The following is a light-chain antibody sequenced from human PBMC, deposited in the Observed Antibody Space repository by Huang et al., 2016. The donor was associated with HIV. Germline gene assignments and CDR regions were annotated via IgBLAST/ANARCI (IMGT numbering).Light chain of an antibody. V-gene: IGKV3-15*01. J-gene: IGKJ3*01. CDR2: DAS. CDR1: QIVSSK. Sequence: IVMTQSPATLSLSPGERVTLLCRASQIVSSKLAWYQQKPGQAPKLLIYDASSRATGVPDRFIGSGSGTEFTLTISSLQSEDFALYYCQQYNNWPGFTFGPGTKVDIK. CDR3: QQYNNWPGFT.